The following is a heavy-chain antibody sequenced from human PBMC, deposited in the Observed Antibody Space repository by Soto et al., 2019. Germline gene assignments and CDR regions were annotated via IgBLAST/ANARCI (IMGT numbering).Heavy chain of an antibody. V-gene: IGHV3-33*07. CDR2: IQYDGSKE. CDR3: ARDRTYYGSGAVGMDV. Sequence: PGGSLRLSCAASGFTFRSYGMSWVRQTPGKGLEWLAIIQYDGSKEYYADSMKGRFSISRDNSKNTLDLQMNSLRAEDSAVYYCARDRTYYGSGAVGMDVWGQGTTVTVSS. J-gene: IGHJ6*02. CDR1: GFTFRSYG. D-gene: IGHD3-10*01.